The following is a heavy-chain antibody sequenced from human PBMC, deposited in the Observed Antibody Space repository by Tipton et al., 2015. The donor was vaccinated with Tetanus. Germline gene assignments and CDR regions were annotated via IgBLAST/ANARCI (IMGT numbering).Heavy chain of an antibody. CDR2: INHSGST. CDR1: GGSFSAYY. D-gene: IGHD3-3*01. CDR3: ARANYDFPKKGPFDS. Sequence: GLVKPSETLSLTCAVYGGSFSAYYLSWIRQSPGKGLEWIGEINHSGSTTYSPSFKSRVTISVDTPKNQFSLKLTSLTVADTAVYYCARANYDFPKKGPFDSWGQGTLVIVSS. V-gene: IGHV4-34*01. J-gene: IGHJ4*02.